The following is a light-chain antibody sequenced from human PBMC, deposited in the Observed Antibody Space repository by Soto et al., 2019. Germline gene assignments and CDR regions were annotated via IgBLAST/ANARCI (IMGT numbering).Light chain of an antibody. CDR2: DAS. CDR3: QHRSNWPLT. Sequence: EIVLTQSPATLSLSPGERVILSCKTSQSVSSYLGWYQQKPGQAPRLLIYDASNRATGIPARFSGSGSGTDFTLTISSLEPEDFAVYYCQHRSNWPLTCGGGTKLEIK. J-gene: IGKJ4*01. V-gene: IGKV3-11*01. CDR1: QSVSSY.